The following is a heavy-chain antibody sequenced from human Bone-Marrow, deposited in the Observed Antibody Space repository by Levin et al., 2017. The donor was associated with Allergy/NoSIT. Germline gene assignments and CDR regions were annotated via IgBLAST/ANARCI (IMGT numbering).Heavy chain of an antibody. CDR3: SRHDIAHSYRGSVSSYDIFVYHFDY. V-gene: IGHV4-39*01. CDR1: GVSISDTSYY. CDR2: IYYSGST. J-gene: IGHJ4*02. D-gene: IGHD3-9*01. Sequence: SSETLSLTCTVSGVSISDTSYYWGWIRQSPGKGLEWIGSIYYSGSTYYNPSLKSRVTISADMSENQFSLKLSSVTAADTALYYCSRHDIAHSYRGSVSSYDIFVYHFDYWGQGTLVTVSS.